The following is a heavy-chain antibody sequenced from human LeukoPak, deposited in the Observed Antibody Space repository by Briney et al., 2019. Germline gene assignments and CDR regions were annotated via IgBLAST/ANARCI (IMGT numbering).Heavy chain of an antibody. CDR3: ARSGFGSGISFDL. CDR2: MNPNSGDT. D-gene: IGHD3-10*01. V-gene: IGHV1-8*02. CDR1: GYTFTSYY. J-gene: IGHJ5*02. Sequence: GASVQVSCKASGYTFTSYYMHWVRQAPRQGLEWMGWMNPNSGDTGYPQTFQGRVTMTRDTSITTAYMELSSLRSDDTAVYYCARSGFGSGISFDLWGQGTLVTVSS.